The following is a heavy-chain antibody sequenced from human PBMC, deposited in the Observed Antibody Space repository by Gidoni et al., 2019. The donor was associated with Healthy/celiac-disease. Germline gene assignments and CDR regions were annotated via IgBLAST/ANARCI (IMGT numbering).Heavy chain of an antibody. J-gene: IGHJ4*02. V-gene: IGHV3-23*01. CDR3: AKSVFRKHGAPDY. D-gene: IGHD4-17*01. Sequence: EVQLLESGGGLVQPGGSLRLSCAASGFTFSSYAMRWVRQAPGKGLGWVSAISGSGGSTYYADSVKGRFTISRDNSKNTLYLQMNSLRAEDTAVYYCAKSVFRKHGAPDYWGQGTLVTVSS. CDR2: ISGSGGST. CDR1: GFTFSSYA.